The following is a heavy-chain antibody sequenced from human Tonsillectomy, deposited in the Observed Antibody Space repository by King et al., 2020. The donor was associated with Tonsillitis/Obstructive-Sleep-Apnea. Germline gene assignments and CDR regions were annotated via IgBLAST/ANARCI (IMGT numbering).Heavy chain of an antibody. J-gene: IGHJ4*02. D-gene: IGHD2-2*02. CDR2: ISGSGGST. CDR3: AKDSGCSSTSCYTSLHDY. Sequence: EQLVQSGGGLVQPGGSLRLSCAASGFTFSSYAMSWVRQAPGKGLEWVSAISGSGGSTYYADSVKGRFTISRDNSKNTLYLQMNSLRAEDTAVYYCAKDSGCSSTSCYTSLHDYWGQGTLVTVSS. V-gene: IGHV3-23*04. CDR1: GFTFSSYA.